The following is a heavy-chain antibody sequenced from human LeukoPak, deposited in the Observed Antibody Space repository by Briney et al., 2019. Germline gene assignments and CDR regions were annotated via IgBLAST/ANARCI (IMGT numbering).Heavy chain of an antibody. V-gene: IGHV1-69*06. Sequence: SVKVSCKASGGTFSSYAISWVRQAPGQGLEWMGGIIPIFGTANYAQKLQGRVTITADKSTSTAYMELSSLRSEDTAVYYCARDVTMVRGVNVGGIWGQGTMVTVSS. CDR2: IIPIFGTA. D-gene: IGHD3-10*01. J-gene: IGHJ3*02. CDR3: ARDVTMVRGVNVGGI. CDR1: GGTFSSYA.